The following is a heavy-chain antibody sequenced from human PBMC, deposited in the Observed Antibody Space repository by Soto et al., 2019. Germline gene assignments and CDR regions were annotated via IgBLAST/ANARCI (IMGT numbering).Heavy chain of an antibody. Sequence: PSETLSLTCTVSGGSISSSSYYWGWIRQPPGKGLEWIGSIYYSGSTYYNPSLKSRVTISVDTSKNQLSLKLSSVTAADTAVYYCAISIIVVLPAAIEYGAFDIWGQGTMVTVSS. V-gene: IGHV4-39*01. CDR2: IYYSGST. D-gene: IGHD2-2*01. CDR1: GGSISSSSYY. CDR3: AISIIVVLPAAIEYGAFDI. J-gene: IGHJ3*02.